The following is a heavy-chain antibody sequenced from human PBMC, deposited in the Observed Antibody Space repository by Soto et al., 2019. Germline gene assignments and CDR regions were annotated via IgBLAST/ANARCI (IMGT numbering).Heavy chain of an antibody. CDR2: IWYDGSNK. D-gene: IGHD6-19*01. CDR3: ARDRYTRIAVAGFYIDY. CDR1: GFTFSSYG. Sequence: GGSLRLSCAASGFTFSSYGMHWVRQAPGKGLEWVAVIWYDGSNKYYADSVKGRFTISRDNSKNTLYLQMNSLRAEDTAVYYCARDRYTRIAVAGFYIDYWGQGTPVTVSS. J-gene: IGHJ4*02. V-gene: IGHV3-33*01.